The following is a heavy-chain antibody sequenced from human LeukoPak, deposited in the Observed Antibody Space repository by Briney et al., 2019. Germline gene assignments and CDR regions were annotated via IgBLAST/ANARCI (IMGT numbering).Heavy chain of an antibody. V-gene: IGHV4-59*01. CDR3: ARGGYYGSGNDFRFDP. CDR1: GGSISSYY. J-gene: IGHJ5*02. CDR2: IYYSGST. Sequence: PSETLSLTCTVSGGSISSYYWSWIRQPPGKGLEWIGYIYYSGSTNYKPSLKSRVTISVDTSKNQFSLKLSSVAAADTAVYYCARGGYYGSGNDFRFDPWGQGTLVTVSS. D-gene: IGHD3-10*01.